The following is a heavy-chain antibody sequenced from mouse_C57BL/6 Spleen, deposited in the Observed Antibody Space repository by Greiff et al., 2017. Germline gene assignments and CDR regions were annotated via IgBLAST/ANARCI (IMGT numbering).Heavy chain of an antibody. CDR3: ARSKAAEAGDD. Sequence: QVQLQQPGAELVKPGASVKLSCKASGYTFTNYWMHWVKQRPGRGLEWIGRIDPNSGGTKYNEKFKSKATLTVDKPSSTAYMQLSSLTSEGSAVYYWARSKAAEAGDDWGQGTTLTVSS. CDR1: GYTFTNYW. V-gene: IGHV1-72*01. J-gene: IGHJ2*01. CDR2: IDPNSGGT. D-gene: IGHD6-1*01.